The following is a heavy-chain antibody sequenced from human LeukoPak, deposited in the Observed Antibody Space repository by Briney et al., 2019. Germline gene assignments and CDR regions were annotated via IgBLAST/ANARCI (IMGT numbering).Heavy chain of an antibody. J-gene: IGHJ6*03. D-gene: IGHD2-21*01. CDR1: GGSFSGYY. CDR3: ARQHPYYYYYYMDV. V-gene: IGHV4-34*01. CDR2: INHSGST. Sequence: SETLSLTCAVYGGSFSGYYWSWIRQPPGKGLEWIGEINHSGSTTYNPSLKSRVTISVDTSKNQFSLKLSSVTAADTAAYYCARQHPYYYYYYMDVWGKGTTVTVSS.